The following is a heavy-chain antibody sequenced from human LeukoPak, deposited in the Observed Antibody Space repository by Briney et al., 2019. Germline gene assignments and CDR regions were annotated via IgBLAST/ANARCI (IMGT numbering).Heavy chain of an antibody. CDR2: IEQDGSEK. CDR1: GFTFSSYW. Sequence: PGGSLRLSCAASGFTFSSYWMNWVRQAPGKGLEWVANIEQDGSEKYYVDSVKGRFTISRDNAKNSLYLQMNSLRAEDTSMYYCARRAGDYSHPYDYWGQGTLVTVSS. V-gene: IGHV3-7*03. J-gene: IGHJ4*02. CDR3: ARRAGDYSHPYDY. D-gene: IGHD3-22*01.